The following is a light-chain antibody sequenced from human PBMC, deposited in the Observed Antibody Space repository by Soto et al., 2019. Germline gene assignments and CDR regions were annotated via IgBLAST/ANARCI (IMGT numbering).Light chain of an antibody. CDR1: SSDVGGYNY. V-gene: IGLV2-14*01. Sequence: QSALTQPASVSGSPEQSITISCTGTSSDVGGYNYVSWYQQHPGKAPKVMIYDVSNRPSGVSNRFSGSKSGNTASLTISGLQAEDEADYYCSSYTSTSTPYVFGTGTKLTVL. J-gene: IGLJ1*01. CDR2: DVS. CDR3: SSYTSTSTPYV.